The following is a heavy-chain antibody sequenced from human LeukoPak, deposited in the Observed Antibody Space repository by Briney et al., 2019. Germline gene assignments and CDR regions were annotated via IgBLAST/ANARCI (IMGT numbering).Heavy chain of an antibody. J-gene: IGHJ6*03. CDR2: INHSGST. Sequence: SETLSLTCAVYGGSFSGYYWSWIRQPPGKGLEWIGEINHSGSTNYNPSLKSRVTISVDTSKNQFSLKLSSVTAADTAVYYCATANRYSLYMDVWGKGTTVTASS. CDR1: GGSFSGYY. CDR3: ATANRYSLYMDV. D-gene: IGHD1-14*01. V-gene: IGHV4-34*01.